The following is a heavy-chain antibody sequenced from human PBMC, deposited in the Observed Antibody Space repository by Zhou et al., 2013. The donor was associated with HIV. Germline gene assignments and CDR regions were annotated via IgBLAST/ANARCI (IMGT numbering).Heavy chain of an antibody. CDR2: IIPIFDTT. CDR1: GYTFTGYY. CDR3: ARALSARWGGGGFYYMDV. V-gene: IGHV1-69*01. D-gene: IGHD6-25*01. J-gene: IGHJ6*03. Sequence: QVQLVQSGAEVKKPGASVKVSCKASGYTFTGYYIHWVRQAPGQGLEWMGGIIPIFDTTNYAQKFQGRVTITADESTSTAYMELRSLRSDDTAVYYCARALSARWGGGGFYYMDVWGKGPRSPSP.